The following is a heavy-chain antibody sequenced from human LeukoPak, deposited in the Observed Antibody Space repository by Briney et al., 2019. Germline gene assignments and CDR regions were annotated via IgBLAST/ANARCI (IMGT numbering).Heavy chain of an antibody. J-gene: IGHJ4*02. Sequence: GGSLRLSCAASGFTFSSYSMNWVRQAPGKGLEWVSSISSSSSYIYYADSVKGRFTISRDNSKNSLYLQMNSLRAEDTAVHYCARHQGKYYYDSSGPDYWGQGTLVTVSS. CDR1: GFTFSSYS. CDR2: ISSSSSYI. D-gene: IGHD3-22*01. CDR3: ARHQGKYYYDSSGPDY. V-gene: IGHV3-21*01.